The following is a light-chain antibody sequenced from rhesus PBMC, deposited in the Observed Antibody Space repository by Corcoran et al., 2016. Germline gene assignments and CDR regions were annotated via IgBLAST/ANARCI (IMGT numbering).Light chain of an antibody. CDR1: QNIHSN. J-gene: IGKJ4*01. Sequence: DIQMTQSPSALSASVGDRVTISCWASQNIHSNLAWYQQKPVKAPKLLIYAASSLQPGIPSRFSGSGFGTDFPLTYSSLRPEDSAAYCCQHYYDNALTFGGGTKVELE. CDR3: QHYYDNALT. CDR2: AAS. V-gene: IGKV1S12*01.